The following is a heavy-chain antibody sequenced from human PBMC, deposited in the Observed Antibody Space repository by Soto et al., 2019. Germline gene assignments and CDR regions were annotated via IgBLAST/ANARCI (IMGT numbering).Heavy chain of an antibody. CDR3: XXXXXXNDGLGS. Sequence: PSETLSLTCTVSGGSMSSYYWSWIRQPPGKGLEWMGYIYYSGKTYYNPSLKSRVTISVDTSKNQFSLKLTSVTAADTAVYYCXXXXXXNDGLGSWGQGALVTVSS. V-gene: IGHV4-59*01. D-gene: IGHD1-1*01. CDR2: IYYSGKT. J-gene: IGHJ5*02. CDR1: GGSMSSYY.